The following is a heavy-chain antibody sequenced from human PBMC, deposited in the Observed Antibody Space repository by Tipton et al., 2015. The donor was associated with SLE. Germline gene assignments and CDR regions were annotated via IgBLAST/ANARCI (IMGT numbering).Heavy chain of an antibody. CDR2: VSPDGSDT. J-gene: IGHJ4*02. V-gene: IGHV3-30*04. CDR1: GFTFTNFA. Sequence: RSLRLSCAASGFTFTNFALHWVRQAPGKGLEWVTVVSPDGSDTYYADSVKGRFTISRDNAKNSLSLQMNSLRAEDTAVYYCTGETYYFDYWGQGTLVSVSS. CDR3: TGETYYFDY.